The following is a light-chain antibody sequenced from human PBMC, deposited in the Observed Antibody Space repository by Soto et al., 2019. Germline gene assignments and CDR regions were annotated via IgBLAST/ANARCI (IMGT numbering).Light chain of an antibody. J-gene: IGLJ2*01. Sequence: QSALTQPASVSGSPGQSITISCTGTSSDVGGYNYVSWYQRHPGKAPKLVIYDVSNRPSGVSNRFSGSKSGNTASLTISGLRAEDDADYYCSSFASSNTVIFGGGTKLTVL. CDR3: SSFASSNTVI. V-gene: IGLV2-14*01. CDR1: SSDVGGYNY. CDR2: DVS.